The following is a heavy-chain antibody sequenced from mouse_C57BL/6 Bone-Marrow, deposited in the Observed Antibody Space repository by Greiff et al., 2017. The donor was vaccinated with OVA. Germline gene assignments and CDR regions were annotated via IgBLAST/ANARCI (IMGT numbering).Heavy chain of an antibody. V-gene: IGHV5-9*01. CDR2: ISGGGVNT. D-gene: IGHD1-1*01. Sequence: EVQRVESGGGLVKPGGSLKLSCAASGFTFSSYTMSWVRQTPEKRLEWVATISGGGVNTYYPDSVKGRFTISRDNAKNTLYLKMSSLRSEDTALYYCARHSLRYPPPMDYWGQGTSVTVSS. CDR3: ARHSLRYPPPMDY. J-gene: IGHJ4*01. CDR1: GFTFSSYT.